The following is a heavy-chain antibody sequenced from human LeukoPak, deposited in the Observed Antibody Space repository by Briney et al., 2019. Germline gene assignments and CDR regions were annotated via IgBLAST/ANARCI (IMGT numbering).Heavy chain of an antibody. CDR2: IWYDGSNT. D-gene: IGHD1-1*01. J-gene: IGHJ4*02. Sequence: GGSLRLSCAASGFTFSSYGMHWVRQAPGKGLEWVAIIWYDGSNTYYVDSVRGRFTISRDNSKNTLYLQVNSLRAEDTAMYYCARDLEIGSSSYYFDPWGQGTLVTVSS. V-gene: IGHV3-33*01. CDR3: ARDLEIGSSSYYFDP. CDR1: GFTFSSYG.